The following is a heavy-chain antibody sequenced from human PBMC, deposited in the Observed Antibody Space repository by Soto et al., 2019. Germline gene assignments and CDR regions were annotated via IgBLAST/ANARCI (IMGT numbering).Heavy chain of an antibody. Sequence: SGPTLVNPTQTLTLTCTFSGFSVSTSGMCVTWIRQPPGKALEWLARIDWDDDKYYSTSLKTRLTISKDTSKNQVVLIMTNMDPVDTATYYCARYGVSRRYFDYWGQGILVTVSS. D-gene: IGHD2-2*01. V-gene: IGHV2-70*11. CDR3: ARYGVSRRYFDY. CDR1: GFSVSTSGMC. J-gene: IGHJ4*02. CDR2: IDWDDDK.